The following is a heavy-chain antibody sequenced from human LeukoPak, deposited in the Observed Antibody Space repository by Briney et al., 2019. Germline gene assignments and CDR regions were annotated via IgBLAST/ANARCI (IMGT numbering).Heavy chain of an antibody. D-gene: IGHD6-6*01. CDR2: IYYSGST. Sequence: SETLSLTCTVSGGSISSYYGSWIRQPPGKGLEWIGYIYYSGSTNYNPSLKSRVTISVDTSKKQFSLKLSSVTAADTAVYYCARGYSSSSGRPDYWGQGTLVTVSS. V-gene: IGHV4-59*08. CDR1: GGSISSYY. CDR3: ARGYSSSSGRPDY. J-gene: IGHJ4*02.